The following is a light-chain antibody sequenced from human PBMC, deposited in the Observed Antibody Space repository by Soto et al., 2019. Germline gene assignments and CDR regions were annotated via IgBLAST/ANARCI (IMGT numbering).Light chain of an antibody. V-gene: IGLV3-21*02. J-gene: IGLJ1*01. CDR3: AAWDDSLNAYV. CDR2: DDN. CDR1: NIGSKS. Sequence: SYELTQPPSVSVAPGQTARITCGGNNIGSKSVHWYQQKPGQAPVLVVFDDNDRPSGIPARFSGSNSGNTATLTISRVEAGDEADYYCAAWDDSLNAYVFGTGTKVTVL.